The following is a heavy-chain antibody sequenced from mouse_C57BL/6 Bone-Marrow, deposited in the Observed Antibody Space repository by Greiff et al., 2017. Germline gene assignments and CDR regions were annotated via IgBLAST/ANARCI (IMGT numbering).Heavy chain of an antibody. D-gene: IGHD1-1*01. J-gene: IGHJ3*01. CDR2: INPSSGYT. CDR3: ARPPYYDGSPAWFAY. V-gene: IGHV1-7*01. Sequence: QVQLKESGAELAKPGASVKLSCKASGYTFTSYWMHWVKQRPGQGLEWIGYINPSSGYTKYNQKFKDKATLTADKSSSTAYMQLSSLTYEDSAVYYCARPPYYDGSPAWFAYWGQGTLVTVSA. CDR1: GYTFTSYW.